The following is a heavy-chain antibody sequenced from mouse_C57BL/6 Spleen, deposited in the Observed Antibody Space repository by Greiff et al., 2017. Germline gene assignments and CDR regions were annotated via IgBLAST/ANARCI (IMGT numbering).Heavy chain of an antibody. CDR3: ARPSADGYPAMDY. V-gene: IGHV7-3*01. Sequence: EVQVVESGGGLVQPGGSLSLSCAASGFTFTDYYMSWVRQPPGKALEWLGFIRNKANGYTTEYSATVKGRFTISRDNSQSILYLQMNALRAEDSATYYCARPSADGYPAMDYWGQGTSVTVSS. CDR2: IRNKANGYTT. J-gene: IGHJ4*01. D-gene: IGHD2-3*01. CDR1: GFTFTDYY.